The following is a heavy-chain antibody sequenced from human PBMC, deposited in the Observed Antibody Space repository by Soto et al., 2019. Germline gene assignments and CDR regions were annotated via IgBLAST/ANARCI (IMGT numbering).Heavy chain of an antibody. Sequence: EVRLVESGGTLVKPGGSLRLSCLASGFTFNTYPMNWVRLAPGKGLEWVSSISSSTAPLYYADSDQGRSTISRDDAKDALYLQLCNLRAYVTGIYYGAGGSLVRGRYPLYCGQGILVTVSS. CDR1: GFTFNTYP. J-gene: IGHJ4*02. CDR3: AGGSLVRGRYPLY. D-gene: IGHD3-10*01. CDR2: ISSSTAPL. V-gene: IGHV3-21*01.